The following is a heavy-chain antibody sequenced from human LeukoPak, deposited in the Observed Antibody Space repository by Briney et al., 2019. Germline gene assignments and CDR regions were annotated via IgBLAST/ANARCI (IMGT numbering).Heavy chain of an antibody. CDR2: VYYSGRT. CDR3: AREREERWLQFVDY. J-gene: IGHJ4*02. CDR1: GGSISSSSFC. D-gene: IGHD5-24*01. V-gene: IGHV4-39*02. Sequence: NPSETLSLTCTVSGGSISSSSFCWGWIRQPPGKGLEWIGSVYYSGRTYYNPSLKSRVTISVDTSKNQFSLKLTSVTAADTAVYYCAREREERWLQFVDYWGQGTLVTVSS.